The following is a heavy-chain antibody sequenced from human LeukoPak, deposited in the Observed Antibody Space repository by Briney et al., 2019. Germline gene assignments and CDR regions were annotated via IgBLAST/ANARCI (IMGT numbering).Heavy chain of an antibody. J-gene: IGHJ4*02. V-gene: IGHV3-30-3*01. D-gene: IGHD2-15*01. CDR1: GFTFSSYA. CDR3: ARDGIVVVVAATPGYYFDY. CDR2: ISYDGSNK. Sequence: GGSLRLSCAASGFTFSSYAMHWVRQAPGKGLEWVAVISYDGSNKYYADSVKGRFTISRDNSKNTLYLQMNSLRAEDTAVYYCARDGIVVVVAATPGYYFDYWGQGTLVTVPS.